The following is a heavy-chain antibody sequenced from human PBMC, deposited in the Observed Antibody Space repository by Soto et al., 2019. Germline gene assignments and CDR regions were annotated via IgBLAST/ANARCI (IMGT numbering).Heavy chain of an antibody. D-gene: IGHD3-9*01. CDR2: IIPMLAIT. CDR3: ARGFGLRYFDWLLSLFDY. J-gene: IGHJ4*02. CDR1: GGTFSNHI. Sequence: GASVKVSCKASGGTFSNHIITWVRQAPGQGPEWMGRIIPMLAITNYAQKFQGRVTITADKSTTTVYMEVSSLRPEDTAMYYCARGFGLRYFDWLLSLFDYWGQGSLVTVSS. V-gene: IGHV1-69*02.